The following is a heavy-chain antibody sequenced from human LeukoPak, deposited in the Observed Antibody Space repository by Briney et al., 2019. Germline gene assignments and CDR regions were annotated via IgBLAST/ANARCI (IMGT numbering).Heavy chain of an antibody. J-gene: IGHJ4*02. CDR3: ARDRPYCSSTSCPLYYFDY. CDR2: ISAYNGNT. CDR1: GYTFTGYY. Sequence: ASVKVSCKASGYTFTGYYMHWVRQAPGQGLEWMGWISAYNGNTKYAQKLQGRVTMTTDTSTSTAYMELRSLRSDDTAVYYCARDRPYCSSTSCPLYYFDYWGQGTLVTVSS. D-gene: IGHD2-2*01. V-gene: IGHV1-18*04.